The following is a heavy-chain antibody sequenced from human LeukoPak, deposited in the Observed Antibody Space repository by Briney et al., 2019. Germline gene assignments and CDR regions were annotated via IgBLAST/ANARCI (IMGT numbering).Heavy chain of an antibody. Sequence: ASVKVSCTASGYTFTGYYIHWVRQAPGQGLQWMGWINPNSGGTNYAQKFRGRVTMTRDTSISTAYMELSRLRSDDTAVYYCARGEIDYGGYWGQGTLVTVSS. CDR2: INPNSGGT. CDR1: GYTFTGYY. CDR3: ARGEIDYGGY. J-gene: IGHJ4*02. D-gene: IGHD4/OR15-4a*01. V-gene: IGHV1-2*02.